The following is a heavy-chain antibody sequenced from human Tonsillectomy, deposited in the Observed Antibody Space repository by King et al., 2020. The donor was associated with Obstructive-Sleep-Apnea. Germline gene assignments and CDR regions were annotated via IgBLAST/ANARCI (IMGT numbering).Heavy chain of an antibody. V-gene: IGHV3-21*01. Sequence: VQLVESGGGLVKPGGSLRLSCAAPGFTFSSYSMNWVRQAPGKGLEWVSSISSSSSYIYYADSVKGRFTISRDNAKNSLYLQMNSLRAEDTALYYCARGRGGYTSSSDVWGQGTLVTVSS. CDR3: ARGRGGYTSSSDV. CDR1: GFTFSSYS. CDR2: ISSSSSYI. D-gene: IGHD6-6*01. J-gene: IGHJ4*02.